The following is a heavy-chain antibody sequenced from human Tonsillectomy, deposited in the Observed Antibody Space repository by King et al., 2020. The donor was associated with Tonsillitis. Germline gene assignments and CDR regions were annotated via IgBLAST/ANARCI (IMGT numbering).Heavy chain of an antibody. CDR3: ARDSRSLDAFDI. J-gene: IGHJ3*02. CDR1: GFTFSSYE. V-gene: IGHV3-48*03. CDR2: ISSSGSTL. Sequence: VQLVESGGGLVQPGGSLRLSCAASGFTFSSYEMNWVRQAPGKGLEWVSYISSSGSTLYYADSVKARFTTSRDNAKNYLYLQMNSLRAEDTAVYYCARDSRSLDAFDIWGQGTMVTVSS.